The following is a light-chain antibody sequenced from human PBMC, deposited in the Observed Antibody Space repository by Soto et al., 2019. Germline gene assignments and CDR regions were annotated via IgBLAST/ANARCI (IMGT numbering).Light chain of an antibody. CDR2: DAS. V-gene: IGKV3-20*01. CDR1: QSVSSY. Sequence: EIVLTQSPATLSLSPGERATLSCRASQSVSSYLAWYQQKPGQAPRLLIYDASSRATGIPDRFSGSGSGTDFTLTISRLEPEDFAVYYCQQYGSSPFGQGTKVDI. CDR3: QQYGSSP. J-gene: IGKJ1*01.